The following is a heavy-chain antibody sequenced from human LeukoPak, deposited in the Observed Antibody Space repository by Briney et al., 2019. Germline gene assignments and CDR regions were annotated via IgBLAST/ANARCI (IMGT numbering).Heavy chain of an antibody. J-gene: IGHJ4*02. CDR1: GFTFSSYA. D-gene: IGHD4-17*01. V-gene: IGHV3-23*01. Sequence: GGSLRLSCAASGFTFSSYAMSWVRQAPGKGLDWVSAISANGGSSYYADSVKGRFTISRDNSKNTLYLQLNSLRAEDTAVYYCAKDPSTVTTSLHWDYWGQGTLVTVSS. CDR3: AKDPSTVTTSLHWDY. CDR2: ISANGGSS.